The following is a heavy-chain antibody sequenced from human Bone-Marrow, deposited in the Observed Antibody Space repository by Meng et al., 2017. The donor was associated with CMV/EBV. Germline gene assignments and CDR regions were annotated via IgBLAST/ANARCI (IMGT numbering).Heavy chain of an antibody. D-gene: IGHD2-2*01. Sequence: GESLKISCAASGFTFSSYSMNWVRQAPGKGLEWVSSISSSSSYIYYADSVKGRFTISRDNAKNSLYLQMNSLRPDDTAVYYCVRGWIYCSSSSCVVDYWGQGTLVTVSS. V-gene: IGHV3-21*01. CDR2: ISSSSSYI. CDR3: VRGWIYCSSSSCVVDY. J-gene: IGHJ4*02. CDR1: GFTFSSYS.